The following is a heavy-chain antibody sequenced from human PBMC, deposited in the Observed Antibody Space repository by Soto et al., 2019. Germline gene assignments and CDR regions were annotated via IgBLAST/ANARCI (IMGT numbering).Heavy chain of an antibody. J-gene: IGHJ5*02. V-gene: IGHV4-34*01. Sequence: SETLSLTCAVYGGSFSGYYWIWIRQPPGKGLEWIGEINHSGSTNYNPSLKSRVTISVDTSKNQFSLKLSSVTAADTAVYYCARDRGYCSGGSCYHWFDPWGQGTLVTVSS. CDR2: INHSGST. D-gene: IGHD2-15*01. CDR1: GGSFSGYY. CDR3: ARDRGYCSGGSCYHWFDP.